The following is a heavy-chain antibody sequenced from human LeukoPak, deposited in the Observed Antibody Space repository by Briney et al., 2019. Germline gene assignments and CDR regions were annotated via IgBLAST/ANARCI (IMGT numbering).Heavy chain of an antibody. CDR3: ARGVGWYFDL. Sequence: PGGSLRLSCAASGFTFSSYSMTWVRQAPGKGLEWVSSISSSSSYIYYADSVKGRFTISRDNAKNSLYLQMNSLRAEDTAVYYCARGVGWYFDLWGRGTLVTVSS. J-gene: IGHJ2*01. D-gene: IGHD1-26*01. V-gene: IGHV3-21*01. CDR1: GFTFSSYS. CDR2: ISSSSSYI.